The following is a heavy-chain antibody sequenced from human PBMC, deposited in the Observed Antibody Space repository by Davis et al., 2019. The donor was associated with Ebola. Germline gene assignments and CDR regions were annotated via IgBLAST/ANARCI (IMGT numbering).Heavy chain of an antibody. CDR2: IWYDGSKK. CDR1: GFTFRSYG. CDR3: AIPDCSGANCYSVYIKN. D-gene: IGHD2-15*01. Sequence: GESLKISCAASGFTFRSYGMHWVRQAPGEGLEWVAVIWYDGSKKYYSDSVKGRFTISRDNSDNMLYLQMNSLRAEDTAVYYCAIPDCSGANCYSVYIKNWGQGTLVTVSS. V-gene: IGHV3-33*01. J-gene: IGHJ4*02.